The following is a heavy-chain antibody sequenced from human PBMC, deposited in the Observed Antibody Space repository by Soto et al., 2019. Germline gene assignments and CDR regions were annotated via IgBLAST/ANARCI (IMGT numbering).Heavy chain of an antibody. CDR3: ARGRRYCSGGSCYRAEYFQH. Sequence: QVQLVESGGGVVQPGRSLRLSCAASGFTFSSYGMHWVRQAPGKGLEWVAVIWYDGSNKYYADSVKGRFTISRDNSKNSLYLQMNSLRAEDTAVYYCARGRRYCSGGSCYRAEYFQHWGQGTLVTVSS. CDR1: GFTFSSYG. V-gene: IGHV3-33*01. J-gene: IGHJ1*01. CDR2: IWYDGSNK. D-gene: IGHD2-15*01.